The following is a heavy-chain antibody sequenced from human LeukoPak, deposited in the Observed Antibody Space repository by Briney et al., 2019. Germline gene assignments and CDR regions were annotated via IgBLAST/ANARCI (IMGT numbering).Heavy chain of an antibody. CDR1: GGSISSSSYY. CDR2: IYYSGST. D-gene: IGHD3-3*01. Sequence: PSETLSLTCTVSGGSISSSSYYWGWIRQPPGKGLEWIGSIYYSGSTNYNPSLKSRVTMSVDTSKNQFSLKLSSVTAADTAVYYCARVRPYDFWSGYLSTMDVWGKGTTVTVSS. V-gene: IGHV4-39*07. CDR3: ARVRPYDFWSGYLSTMDV. J-gene: IGHJ6*03.